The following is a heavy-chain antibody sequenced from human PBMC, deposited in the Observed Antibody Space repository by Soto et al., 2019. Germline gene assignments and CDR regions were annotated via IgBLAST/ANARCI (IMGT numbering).Heavy chain of an antibody. J-gene: IGHJ5*02. V-gene: IGHV1-69*12. CDR2: IIPIFGTA. CDR1: GGTFSSYA. CDR3: ARALYSSSWYGGWFDP. Sequence: QVQLVQSGAEVKKPGSSVKVSCKASGGTFSSYAISWVRQAPGQGLEWMGGIIPIFGTANYAQKFQGRVTITADESTSTAYMELSSLRSEDTAVYYCARALYSSSWYGGWFDPWGQGTLVTVSS. D-gene: IGHD6-13*01.